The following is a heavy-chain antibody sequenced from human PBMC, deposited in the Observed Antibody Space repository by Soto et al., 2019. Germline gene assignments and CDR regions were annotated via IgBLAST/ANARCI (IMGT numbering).Heavy chain of an antibody. CDR2: INPDSGAT. D-gene: IGHD2-8*02. V-gene: IGHV1-2*02. CDR3: ARGDYVTGGSPFPYFDY. CDR1: GYSFTGYY. J-gene: IGHJ4*02. Sequence: HERLVQSGAEVKRPGASLKVSCKASGYSFTGYYIHWVRQAPGQGLEWMGWINPDSGATNYAQNFQGRVTLTSDTSISTASMDLTSLTSDDTAVYYCARGDYVTGGSPFPYFDYWGQGTLVIVSS.